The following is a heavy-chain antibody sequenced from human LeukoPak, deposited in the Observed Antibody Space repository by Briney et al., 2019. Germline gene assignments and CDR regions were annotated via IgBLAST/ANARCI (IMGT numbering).Heavy chain of an antibody. D-gene: IGHD1-26*01. CDR1: GGSISSSSYY. V-gene: IGHV4-39*01. Sequence: PSETLSLTCTVSGGSISSSSYYWGWIRQPPGKGLEWIGSIYYSGSTYYNPSLKSRVTISVDTSKNQFSLKLSSVTAADTTVYYCATLQNSGSYYWNWFDPWGQGTLVTVSS. CDR2: IYYSGST. CDR3: ATLQNSGSYYWNWFDP. J-gene: IGHJ5*02.